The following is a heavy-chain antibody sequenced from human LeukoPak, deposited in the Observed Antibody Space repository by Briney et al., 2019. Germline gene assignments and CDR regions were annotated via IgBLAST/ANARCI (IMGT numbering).Heavy chain of an antibody. CDR2: IYSGGST. J-gene: IGHJ4*02. Sequence: GGSLRLSCAASGFTVSSNYMSWVRQAPGKGLEWVSVIYSGGSTYYADSVKGRFTISRDNSKNTLYLQMNSLRAEDTAVYYCAREGVDTAMAYYYFDYWGQGTLVTVSS. D-gene: IGHD5-18*01. CDR3: AREGVDTAMAYYYFDY. V-gene: IGHV3-66*01. CDR1: GFTVSSNY.